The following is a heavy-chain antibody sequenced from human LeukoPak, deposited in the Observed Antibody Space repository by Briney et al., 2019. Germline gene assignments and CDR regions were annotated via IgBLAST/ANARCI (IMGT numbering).Heavy chain of an antibody. V-gene: IGHV3-33*01. CDR2: IWYDGSNK. D-gene: IGHD1-26*01. CDR1: GFTFSSYG. CDR3: ARDRLGGAYYYYYYMDV. J-gene: IGHJ6*03. Sequence: GGSLRLSCTASGFTFSSYGMHWVRQAPGKGLEWVAVIWYDGSNKYYADSVKGRFTISRDNSKNTLYLQMNSLRAEDTAVYYCARDRLGGAYYYYYYMDVRGKGTTVTVSS.